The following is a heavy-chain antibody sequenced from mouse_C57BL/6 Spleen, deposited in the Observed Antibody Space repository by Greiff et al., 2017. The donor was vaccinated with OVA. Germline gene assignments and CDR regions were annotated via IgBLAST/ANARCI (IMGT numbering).Heavy chain of an antibody. CDR2: INPSSGYT. CDR1: GYTFTSYT. J-gene: IGHJ4*01. V-gene: IGHV1-4*01. CDR3: ARVYDYAYYAMDY. Sequence: VQLQQSGADLARPGASVKMSCKASGYTFTSYTMHWVKQRPGQGLEWIGYINPSSGYTKYNQKFKDKATLTADKSSSTAYMQLSSLTSEDSAVYYCARVYDYAYYAMDYWGQGTSVTVSS. D-gene: IGHD2-4*01.